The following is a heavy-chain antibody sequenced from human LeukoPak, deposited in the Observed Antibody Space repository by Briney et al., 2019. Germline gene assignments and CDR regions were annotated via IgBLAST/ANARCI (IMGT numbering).Heavy chain of an antibody. Sequence: PSQTLSLTCTVSGGSIISGSYYWSWLRQLAGEGLEWIGRIYTSGSTNYNPSLKSRVTISVDTSKNQFSLKMNSVSAADTAVYYCARVGDSSGYYAFDIWGQGTMVTVSS. V-gene: IGHV4-61*02. CDR2: IYTSGST. CDR1: GGSIISGSYY. J-gene: IGHJ3*02. D-gene: IGHD3-22*01. CDR3: ARVGDSSGYYAFDI.